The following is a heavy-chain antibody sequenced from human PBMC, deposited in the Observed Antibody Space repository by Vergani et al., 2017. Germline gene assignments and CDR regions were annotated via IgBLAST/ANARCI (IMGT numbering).Heavy chain of an antibody. V-gene: IGHV4-39*01. CDR2: IYYSGLT. CDR3: ARQRPGSGWSPGDFDD. CDR1: ADSISSGTYY. Sequence: QVRLQESGPGLVKPSETLFLTCTVSADSISSGTYYWGWIRQPPGKSLEWIGSIYYSGLTYYNPSLKSRVAISVDTSKNQFSLKVTSVTAADTAVYFWARQRPGSGWSPGDFDDWGQGILVTVSS. J-gene: IGHJ4*02. D-gene: IGHD6-19*01.